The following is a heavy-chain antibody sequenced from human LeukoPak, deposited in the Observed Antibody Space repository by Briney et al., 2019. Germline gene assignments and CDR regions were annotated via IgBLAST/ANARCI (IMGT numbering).Heavy chain of an antibody. CDR2: IYYSGST. D-gene: IGHD6-19*01. CDR1: GGSISSSSYY. CDR3: ARQGLPIAVADTFDY. J-gene: IGHJ4*02. V-gene: IGHV4-39*01. Sequence: SSETLSLTCTVSGGSISSSSYYWGWIRQPPGKGLEWIGSIYYSGSTYYNPSLKSRVTISVDTSKNQFSLKLSSVTAADTAVYYCARQGLPIAVADTFDYWGQGTLVTVSS.